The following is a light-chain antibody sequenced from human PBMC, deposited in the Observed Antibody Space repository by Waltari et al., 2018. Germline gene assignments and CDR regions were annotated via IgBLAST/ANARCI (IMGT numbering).Light chain of an antibody. CDR1: QSVSSY. V-gene: IGKV3-11*01. Sequence: EIVLTQSPATLSLSPGERATLPCRASQSVSSYLAWYQQKPGQAPRLLIYDASNRATGIPARFSGSGSGTDFTLTISSLEPEEFAVYYCQQGRAFGGGTKVEIK. CDR3: QQGRA. CDR2: DAS. J-gene: IGKJ4*01.